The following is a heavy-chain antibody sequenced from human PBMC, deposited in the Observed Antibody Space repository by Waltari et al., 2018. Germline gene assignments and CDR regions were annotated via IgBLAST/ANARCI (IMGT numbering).Heavy chain of an antibody. CDR1: GFGFGGFG. J-gene: IGHJ4*02. Sequence: EVQLLESGGGLVQPGGSPRLSCAASGFGFGGFGMNWVRQAPGKGLEWVSGVSGSGATTNYADSVRGRFTVSRDNTRNTVYLQMNSLRAEDMAVYYCAKAFRGYSGSYFDIWGRGTLVAVSA. D-gene: IGHD5-12*01. V-gene: IGHV3-23*01. CDR3: AKAFRGYSGSYFDI. CDR2: VSGSGATT.